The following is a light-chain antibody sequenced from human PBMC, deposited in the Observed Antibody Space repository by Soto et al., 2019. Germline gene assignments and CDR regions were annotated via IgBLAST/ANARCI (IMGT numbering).Light chain of an antibody. CDR2: AAS. CDR3: HQTFSTRSRT. V-gene: IGKV1-39*01. Sequence: DIQMTQSPSSLSASVGDRVTITCRASQSISSYLNWYQHKPGKAPKLLIYAASSLQSGVPSRFSGSGSGTDFTLTISTLQPEDFATYYCHQTFSTRSRTFGQGAKVEIK. CDR1: QSISSY. J-gene: IGKJ1*01.